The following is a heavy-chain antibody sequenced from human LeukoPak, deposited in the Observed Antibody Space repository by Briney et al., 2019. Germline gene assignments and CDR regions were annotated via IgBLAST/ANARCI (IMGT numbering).Heavy chain of an antibody. CDR3: AKDDSPYFYASGTYSELLEY. CDR1: GFTLNSYG. Sequence: GGSLRLSCAASGFTLNSYGMAWVRQAPGKGLEWVAVISYDGSNEYYADSVKGRFTISRDNSKNTLYLQMNSLRPEDTAVYYCAKDDSPYFYASGTYSELLEYWGQGTLVTVSS. D-gene: IGHD3-22*01. V-gene: IGHV3-30*18. CDR2: ISYDGSNE. J-gene: IGHJ4*02.